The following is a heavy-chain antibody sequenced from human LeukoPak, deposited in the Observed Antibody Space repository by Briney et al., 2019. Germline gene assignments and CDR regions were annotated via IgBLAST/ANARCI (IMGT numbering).Heavy chain of an antibody. Sequence: GASVKVSCKASGYTFTSYGISWVRQASGQGLEWMGWISPNSGDTDYAQKFQGRVTMTRDTPISTVYMALSSLRSDDTAMYYCARIISYGGSDGFDLWGQGTMVTVSS. D-gene: IGHD1-26*01. J-gene: IGHJ3*01. V-gene: IGHV1-2*02. CDR2: ISPNSGDT. CDR3: ARIISYGGSDGFDL. CDR1: GYTFTSYG.